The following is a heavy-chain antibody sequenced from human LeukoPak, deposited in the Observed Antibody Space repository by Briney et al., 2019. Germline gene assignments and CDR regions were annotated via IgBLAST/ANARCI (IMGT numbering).Heavy chain of an antibody. V-gene: IGHV4-34*01. CDR1: GGSFSGYY. D-gene: IGHD5-18*01. CDR2: INHSGST. Sequence: KPSETLSLTCAVYGGSFSGYYWSWIRQSPGKGLEWIGEINHSGSTNYNPSLKGRVTISVDTSKNQFSLKLSSVTAADTAVYYCARGRGYSYGSFDYWGQGTLVTVSS. J-gene: IGHJ4*02. CDR3: ARGRGYSYGSFDY.